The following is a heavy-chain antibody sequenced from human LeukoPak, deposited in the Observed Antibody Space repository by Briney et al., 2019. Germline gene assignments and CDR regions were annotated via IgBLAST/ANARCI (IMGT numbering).Heavy chain of an antibody. J-gene: IGHJ4*02. Sequence: ASVKVSCKASGYTFTSYGISWVRQAPGQGLEWMGWISAYNGNTNYAQKLQGRVTMTTDTSTSTAYMELRSLGSDDTAVYYCARRGYDFWSGYYALDYWGQGTLVTVSS. CDR1: GYTFTSYG. D-gene: IGHD3-3*01. CDR3: ARRGYDFWSGYYALDY. V-gene: IGHV1-18*01. CDR2: ISAYNGNT.